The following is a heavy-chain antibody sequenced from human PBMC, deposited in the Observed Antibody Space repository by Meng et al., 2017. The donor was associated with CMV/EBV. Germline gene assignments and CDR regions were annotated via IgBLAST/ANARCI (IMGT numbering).Heavy chain of an antibody. CDR1: GFTFSSYW. CDR2: IKQDGSEK. J-gene: IGHJ6*02. V-gene: IGHV3-7*01. Sequence: GESLKISRAASGFTFSSYWMSWVRQAPGKGLEWVANIKQDGSEKYYVDSVKGRFTISRDNAKNSLFLQMNSLRVEDTAVYYCARGDVPAPPFPYYYGMDVWGQGTTVTVSS. CDR3: ARGDVPAPPFPYYYGMDV. D-gene: IGHD2-2*01.